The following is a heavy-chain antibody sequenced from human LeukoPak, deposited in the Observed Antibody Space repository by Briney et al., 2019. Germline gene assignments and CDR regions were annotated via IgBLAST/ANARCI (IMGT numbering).Heavy chain of an antibody. V-gene: IGHV4-34*01. Sequence: SETLSLTCTVSGGSISSYYWSWIRQPAGKGLEWIGEINHSGSTNYNPSLKSRVTISVDTSKNQFSLKLSSVTAADTAVYYCARGRGHYDFWSGYYIWFDPWGQGTLVTVSS. CDR2: INHSGST. CDR3: ARGRGHYDFWSGYYIWFDP. D-gene: IGHD3-3*01. J-gene: IGHJ5*02. CDR1: GGSISSYY.